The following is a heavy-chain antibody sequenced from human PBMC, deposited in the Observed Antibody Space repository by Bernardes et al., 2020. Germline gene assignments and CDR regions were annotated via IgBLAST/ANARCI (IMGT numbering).Heavy chain of an antibody. V-gene: IGHV1-8*01. J-gene: IGHJ4*02. D-gene: IGHD4-17*01. CDR2: MNPNSGNT. CDR3: ARQPHYGDYVDY. CDR1: GYTFTSYD. Sequence: ASVKVSCKASGYTFTSYDINWVRQATGQGLEWMGWMNPNSGNTGYAQKFQGRVTMTRNTSISTAYMELSSLRSEDTAVYYCARQPHYGDYVDYWGQGTLVTVSS.